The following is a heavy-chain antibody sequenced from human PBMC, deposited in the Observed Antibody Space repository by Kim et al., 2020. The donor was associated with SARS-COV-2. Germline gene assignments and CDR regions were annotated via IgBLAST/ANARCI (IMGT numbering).Heavy chain of an antibody. Sequence: GGSLRLSCTASGFTFGDYAMSWVRQAPGKGLEWVSFIRSKAYGGTTEYAASVKGRFTISRDDSKSIAYLQMNSLKTEDTAVYYCTRGAVMFPSPGDFDYWGQGTLVTVSS. V-gene: IGHV3-49*04. CDR3: TRGAVMFPSPGDFDY. CDR1: GFTFGDYA. J-gene: IGHJ4*02. CDR2: IRSKAYGGTT. D-gene: IGHD3-10*02.